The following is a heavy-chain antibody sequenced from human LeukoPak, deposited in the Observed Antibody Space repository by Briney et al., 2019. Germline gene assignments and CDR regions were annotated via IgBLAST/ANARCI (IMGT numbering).Heavy chain of an antibody. CDR2: ISSNSRYI. CDR1: GFTFSTYS. Sequence: GGSLRLSCAASGFTFSTYSMNWVRQAPGKGLEWVSSISSNSRYIYYADSMRGRFTISRDNAKNSLYLQMNSLKPEDTAVYYCSRVAEAAAFDSWGQGTLVTVSS. J-gene: IGHJ4*02. V-gene: IGHV3-21*06. D-gene: IGHD6-13*01. CDR3: SRVAEAAAFDS.